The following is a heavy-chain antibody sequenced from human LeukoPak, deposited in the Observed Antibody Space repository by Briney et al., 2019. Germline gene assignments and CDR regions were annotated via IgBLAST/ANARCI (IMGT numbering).Heavy chain of an antibody. V-gene: IGHV1-2*02. J-gene: IGHJ3*02. CDR3: ASSRAGWLLLEAAFDI. CDR1: GYTFTGYY. Sequence: SVKVSCKASGYTFTGYYMHWVRQAPGQGLEWMGWINPNSGGTNYAQKFQGRVTMTRDTSISTAYMELSRLRSDDTAVYYCASSRAGWLLLEAAFDIWGQGTMVTVSS. CDR2: INPNSGGT. D-gene: IGHD3-3*01.